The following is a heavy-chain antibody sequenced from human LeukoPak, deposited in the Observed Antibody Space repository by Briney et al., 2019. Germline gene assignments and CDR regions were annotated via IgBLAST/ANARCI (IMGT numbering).Heavy chain of an antibody. D-gene: IGHD3-22*01. CDR2: ISWDGGST. CDR3: AKADYYYDSSGFQLSAFDI. V-gene: IGHV3-43*01. Sequence: GGSLRLSCSASGFTFDDYTMHWVRQAPGKGLEWVSLISWDGGSTYYADSVKGRFTISRDNSKNSLYLQMNSLRTEDTALYYCAKADYYYDSSGFQLSAFDIWGQGTMVTVSS. J-gene: IGHJ3*02. CDR1: GFTFDDYT.